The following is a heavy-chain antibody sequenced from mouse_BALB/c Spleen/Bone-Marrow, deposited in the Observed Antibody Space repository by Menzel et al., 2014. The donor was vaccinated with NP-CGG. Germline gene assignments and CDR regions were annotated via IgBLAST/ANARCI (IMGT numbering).Heavy chain of an antibody. CDR3: ARGLDY. CDR1: GFTFGSYG. J-gene: IGHJ2*01. Sequence: EVMLAESGGGLVQPGGSLKLSCAASGFTFGSYGMSWVRQTPDKRLELVATINTNGGNTYYPDSVKGRFTISRDNAKNTLYLQMSSLKSEDTAMYYCARGLDYWGQGTTLTVSS. V-gene: IGHV5-6-3*01. CDR2: INTNGGNT.